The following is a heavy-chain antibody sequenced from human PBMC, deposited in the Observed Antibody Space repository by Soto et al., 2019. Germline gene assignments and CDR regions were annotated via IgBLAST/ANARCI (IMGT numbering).Heavy chain of an antibody. J-gene: IGHJ4*02. D-gene: IGHD4-17*01. Sequence: SGPTLVNPTQTLTLTCTFSGFSLSTSGMCVSWIRQPPGKALEWLARIDWDDDKYYSTSLKTRLTISKDTSKNQVVLTMTNMDPVDTATYYCARIIRYYGFVDYWGQGTLVTVSS. CDR1: GFSLSTSGMC. CDR3: ARIIRYYGFVDY. CDR2: IDWDDDK. V-gene: IGHV2-70*11.